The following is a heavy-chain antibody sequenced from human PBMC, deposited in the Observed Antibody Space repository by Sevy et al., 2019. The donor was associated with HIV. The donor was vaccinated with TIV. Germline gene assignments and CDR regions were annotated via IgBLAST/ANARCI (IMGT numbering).Heavy chain of an antibody. CDR2: MRNDGSSE. CDR1: GFTFSNNG. D-gene: IGHD3-10*02. CDR3: AKDMFREVQGIWGMDV. V-gene: IGHV3-30*02. J-gene: IGHJ6*02. Sequence: GGSLRLSCTASGFTFSNNGMHWVRQAPGKGLEWVAFMRNDGSSEYYADSVKGRFTISRDNSKNTLYLQMNSLRAEDTAVYYCAKDMFREVQGIWGMDVWGQGTTVTVSS.